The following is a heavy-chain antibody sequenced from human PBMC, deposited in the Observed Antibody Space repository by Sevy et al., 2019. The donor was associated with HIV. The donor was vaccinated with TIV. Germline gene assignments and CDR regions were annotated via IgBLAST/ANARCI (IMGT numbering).Heavy chain of an antibody. J-gene: IGHJ4*02. CDR1: RFTYSSYG. V-gene: IGHV3-33*01. CDR2: IWYDGTNK. Sequence: GGSLRLSCAASRFTYSSYGMHWVRQAPGKGLEWVAVIWYDGTNKEYSDSVKGRFTISRDNSKNTLYLQVNSLRAEDTAVYYCARESIAVAGIGYYFDYWGQGTLVTVSS. CDR3: ARESIAVAGIGYYFDY. D-gene: IGHD6-19*01.